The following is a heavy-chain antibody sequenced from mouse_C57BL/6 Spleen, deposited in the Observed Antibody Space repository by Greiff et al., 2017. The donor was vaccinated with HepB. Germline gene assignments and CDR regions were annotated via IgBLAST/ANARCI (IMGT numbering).Heavy chain of an antibody. Sequence: QVQLQQSGAELARPGASVKLSCKASGYTFTSYGISWVKQRTGQGLEWIGEIYPKSGNTYYNEKFKGKATLTADKSSSTAYMDLRSLTSEDSAVYFGAMDSSGYEDYFDYWGQGTTLTVSS. D-gene: IGHD3-2*02. CDR1: GYTFTSYG. CDR2: IYPKSGNT. CDR3: AMDSSGYEDYFDY. J-gene: IGHJ2*01. V-gene: IGHV1-81*01.